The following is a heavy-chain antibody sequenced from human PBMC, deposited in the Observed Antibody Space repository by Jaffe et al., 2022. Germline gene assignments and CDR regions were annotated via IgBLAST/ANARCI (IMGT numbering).Heavy chain of an antibody. D-gene: IGHD3-3*01. CDR1: GFTFSSYA. CDR3: AKATSYDFWSGFDY. CDR2: ISGNGGST. Sequence: DVQLLESGGGLVQPGGSLRLSCAASGFTFSSYAMSWVRQAPGKGLEWVSGISGNGGSTYYADSVKGRFTISRDNSKNTLYLQMNSLRAEDTAVYYCAKATSYDFWSGFDYWGQGTLVTVSS. J-gene: IGHJ4*02. V-gene: IGHV3-23*01.